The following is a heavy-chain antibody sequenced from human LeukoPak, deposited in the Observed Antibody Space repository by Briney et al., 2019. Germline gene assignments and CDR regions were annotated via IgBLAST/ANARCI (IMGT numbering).Heavy chain of an antibody. J-gene: IGHJ4*02. D-gene: IGHD2-15*01. V-gene: IGHV3-30*18. CDR2: ISYDGSNK. Sequence: QLGRSLRLSCAASGFTFRSYGMHWVRQAPGKGLEWVAVISYDGSNKYYADSVKGRFTISRDNSKRTLFLQTDSLRGEDTAVYYCANGGYYSLDSWGQGTLVTVSS. CDR1: GFTFRSYG. CDR3: ANGGYYSLDS.